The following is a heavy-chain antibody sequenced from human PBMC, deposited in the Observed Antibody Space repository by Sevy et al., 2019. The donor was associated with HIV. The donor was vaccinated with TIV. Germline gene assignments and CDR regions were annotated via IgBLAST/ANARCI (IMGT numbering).Heavy chain of an antibody. J-gene: IGHJ5*02. D-gene: IGHD6-19*01. CDR1: GYTFTSYG. CDR2: ISAYNGNT. CDR3: ARTGPDQGIAVAGQNWFDP. Sequence: ASVKVSCKASGYTFTSYGISWVRQAPGQGLEWMGWISAYNGNTNYAQKLQGRVTMTTDTSTSTAYMELRSLRSDDTAVYYCARTGPDQGIAVAGQNWFDPWGQGTLVTVSS. V-gene: IGHV1-18*01.